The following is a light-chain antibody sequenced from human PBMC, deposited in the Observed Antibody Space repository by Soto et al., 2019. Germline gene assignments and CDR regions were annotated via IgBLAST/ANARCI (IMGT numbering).Light chain of an antibody. CDR1: QSISSW. Sequence: DIQITQSPSTLSASVGDRVTITCRASQSISSWLAWYQQKPGKAPKLLIYKASSLESGVPSRFSGSGSGTEFTLTISXLQPDDFATYYCQQYNSYSFTFGGGTKVDIK. J-gene: IGKJ4*01. V-gene: IGKV1-5*03. CDR3: QQYNSYSFT. CDR2: KAS.